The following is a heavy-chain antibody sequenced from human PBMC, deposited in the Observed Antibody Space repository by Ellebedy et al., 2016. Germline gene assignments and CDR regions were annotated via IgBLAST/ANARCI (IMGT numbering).Heavy chain of an antibody. CDR1: GYTFTGDY. V-gene: IGHV1-2*02. Sequence: ASVKVSCXASGYTFTGDYMHWVRQAPGQGLEWMGWINPNSGGTNYAQKFQGRVTMTTDTSTSTAYMELRSLRSDDTAVYYCARGSPRIAAAGPYYYYYMDVWGKGTTVTVSS. CDR2: INPNSGGT. CDR3: ARGSPRIAAAGPYYYYYMDV. J-gene: IGHJ6*03. D-gene: IGHD6-13*01.